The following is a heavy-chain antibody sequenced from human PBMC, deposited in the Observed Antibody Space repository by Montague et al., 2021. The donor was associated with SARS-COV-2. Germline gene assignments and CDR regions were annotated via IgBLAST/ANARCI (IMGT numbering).Heavy chain of an antibody. CDR3: ARDPRYDSSGYYLGSAFDI. CDR2: IDYSGXT. J-gene: IGHJ3*02. CDR1: GGSISSGGYY. D-gene: IGHD3-22*01. V-gene: IGHV4-31*03. Sequence: TLSLTCTVSGGSISSGGYYWSWIRQHAGKGLEWIGYIDYSGXTXYXXXXKXRVTISVDTSKNQFSLKLSSVTGADTAVYYCARDPRYDSSGYYLGSAFDIWGQGTMVTVSS.